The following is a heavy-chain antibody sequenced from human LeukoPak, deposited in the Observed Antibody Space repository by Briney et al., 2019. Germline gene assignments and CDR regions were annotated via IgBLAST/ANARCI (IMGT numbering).Heavy chain of an antibody. D-gene: IGHD2-2*01. CDR1: GGTFSSYA. CDR2: IIPIFGTA. CDR3: ARVKNAMGYYYYYMDV. Sequence: SVKVSCKASGGTFSSYAISWVRQAPGQGLEWMGGIIPIFGTANYAQKFQGRVTITADESTSTAYMELSSLRSEDTAVYYCARVKNAMGYYYYYMDVWGKGTTVTVSS. J-gene: IGHJ6*03. V-gene: IGHV1-69*13.